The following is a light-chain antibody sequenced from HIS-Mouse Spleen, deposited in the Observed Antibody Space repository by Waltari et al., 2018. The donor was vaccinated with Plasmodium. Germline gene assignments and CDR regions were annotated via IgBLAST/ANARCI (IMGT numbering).Light chain of an antibody. J-gene: IGLJ3*02. CDR2: QDS. V-gene: IGLV3-1*01. CDR3: QAWDSSTAV. CDR1: KLGDKY. Sequence: SYELTQPPSVSVSPGQTASITCSGDKLGDKYACWYQQKPGQSPVLVIYQDSKRPSGIPEGFSGSNSANEANLTIRGTQAMDEADYYCQAWDSSTAVFGGGTKLTVL.